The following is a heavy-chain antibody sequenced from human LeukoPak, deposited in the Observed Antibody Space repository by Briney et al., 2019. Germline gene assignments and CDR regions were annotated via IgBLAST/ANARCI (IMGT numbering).Heavy chain of an antibody. CDR2: IFVGGGT. J-gene: IGHJ5*02. CDR1: GGSISSYN. Sequence: SETLSLTSTVPGGSISSYNWSSMRPPPGKGLWWIGYIFVGGGTNYNTSLTRRVSLSVDTSKHQFPRTLSSVTAADTAVYYCARALYDDYVWGSYSAWFDPWGQGTLVTVSS. V-gene: IGHV4-59*01. D-gene: IGHD3-16*01. CDR3: ARALYDDYVWGSYSAWFDP.